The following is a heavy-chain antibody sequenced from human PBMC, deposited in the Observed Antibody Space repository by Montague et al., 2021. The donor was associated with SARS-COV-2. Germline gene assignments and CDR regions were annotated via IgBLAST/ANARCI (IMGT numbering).Heavy chain of an antibody. CDR2: IYYSGST. D-gene: IGHD6-19*01. J-gene: IGHJ3*02. V-gene: IGHV4-59*01. Sequence: SETLSLTCTASGGSISSYYWSWIRQPPGKGLEWIGYIYYSGSTNYNPSLKSRVTISVDTSKNQFSPKLSSVTAADTAVYYCARGSGWMGNAFDIWGQGTMVTVSS. CDR3: ARGSGWMGNAFDI. CDR1: GGSISSYY.